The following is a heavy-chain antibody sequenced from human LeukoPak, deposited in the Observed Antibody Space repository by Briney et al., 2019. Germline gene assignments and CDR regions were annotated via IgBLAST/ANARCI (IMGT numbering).Heavy chain of an antibody. J-gene: IGHJ4*02. Sequence: PGGSLRLSCAASGFTFSSYWMQWVRQAPGKGLVWVSRISSDGSSTNYADSVKGRFTISRDNAKNTLYLQMNSLRAEDTAVYYCARAPGYSSGFGYWGQGTLVTVSS. CDR1: GFTFSSYW. CDR2: ISSDGSST. CDR3: ARAPGYSSGFGY. D-gene: IGHD6-19*01. V-gene: IGHV3-74*01.